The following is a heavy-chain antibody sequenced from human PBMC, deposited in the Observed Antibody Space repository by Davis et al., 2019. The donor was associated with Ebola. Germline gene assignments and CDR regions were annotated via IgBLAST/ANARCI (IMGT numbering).Heavy chain of an antibody. V-gene: IGHV1-24*01. D-gene: IGHD1-1*01. CDR3: TTGAYSPTWDDDPFDV. CDR2: FDPEDGKA. Sequence: ASVKVSCKVSGYTLTDLSIQWVRQAPGKGLEWMGGFDPEDGKAVYAQKFQGRVTMTEDTSTNTSYMELSNLRADDTAVFFCTTGAYSPTWDDDPFDVWGQGTMVTVSS. CDR1: GYTLTDLS. J-gene: IGHJ3*01.